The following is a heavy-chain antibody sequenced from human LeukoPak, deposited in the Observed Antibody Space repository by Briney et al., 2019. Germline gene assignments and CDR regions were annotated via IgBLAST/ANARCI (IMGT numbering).Heavy chain of an antibody. CDR1: GFTFSSYG. J-gene: IGHJ3*02. CDR3: AKGAYFDWLIPDAFDI. Sequence: GGSLRLSCAASGFTFSSYGMHWVRQAPGKGLEWVAFIRYDGSNKYYADSVKGRFTISRDNSKNTLYLQMNSLRAEGTAVYYCAKGAYFDWLIPDAFDIWGQGTMVTVSS. CDR2: IRYDGSNK. V-gene: IGHV3-30*02. D-gene: IGHD3-9*01.